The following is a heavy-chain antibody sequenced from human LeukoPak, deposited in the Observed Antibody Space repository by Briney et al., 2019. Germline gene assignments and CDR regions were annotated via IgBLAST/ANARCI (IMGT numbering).Heavy chain of an antibody. V-gene: IGHV3-49*04. CDR3: TRSLYYYDSSGYYAPGY. D-gene: IGHD3-22*01. CDR2: IRSKAYGGTT. Sequence: GGSLRLSCTASGFTFGDYAMSWVRQAPGKGLEWVGFIRSKAYGGTTEYAASVKGRFTISRDDSKSIAYLQMISLKTEDTAVYYCTRSLYYYDSSGYYAPGYWGQGTLVTVSS. J-gene: IGHJ4*02. CDR1: GFTFGDYA.